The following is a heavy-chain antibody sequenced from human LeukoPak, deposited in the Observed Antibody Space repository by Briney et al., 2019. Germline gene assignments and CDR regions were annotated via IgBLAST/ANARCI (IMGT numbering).Heavy chain of an antibody. CDR2: IYSGGNT. CDR3: ARDGVNMVQGNYYYYMDI. D-gene: IGHD3-10*01. V-gene: IGHV3-53*01. CDR1: GFTVSTNY. J-gene: IGHJ6*03. Sequence: PGGSLRLSCAASGFTVSTNYMSWVRQAPGKGLEWVSVIYSGGNTYYGDSVKGRFTISGDNSKNTLYLQMNSLRAEDTAVYYCARDGVNMVQGNYYYYMDIWGKGTTVTVSS.